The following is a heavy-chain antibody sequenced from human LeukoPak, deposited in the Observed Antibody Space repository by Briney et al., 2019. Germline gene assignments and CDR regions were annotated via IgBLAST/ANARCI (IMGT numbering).Heavy chain of an antibody. V-gene: IGHV3-23*01. J-gene: IGHJ4*02. Sequence: GGSLRLSCAASGFTFSSYAMSWVRQAPGRGLEWVSSITGSGATTYYADSVKGRFTVPRDNSKNTLYLQMNSLRAEDTAVYHCARGATSEDTAIVTGYWGQGTLVTVSS. CDR2: ITGSGATT. CDR3: ARGATSEDTAIVTGY. CDR1: GFTFSSYA. D-gene: IGHD5-18*01.